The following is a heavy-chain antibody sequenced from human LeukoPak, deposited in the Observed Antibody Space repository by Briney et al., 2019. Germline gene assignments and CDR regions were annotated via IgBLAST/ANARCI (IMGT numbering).Heavy chain of an antibody. D-gene: IGHD6-13*01. Sequence: GASVKVSCKASGYTFTGYYMHWVRQAPGQGLEWMGWINPNSGGTNYAQKFQGRVTMTRDTSISTAYMELRSLRSDDTAVYYCARDRYSSSWVWFDPWGQGTLVTVSS. CDR3: ARDRYSSSWVWFDP. CDR1: GYTFTGYY. J-gene: IGHJ5*02. CDR2: INPNSGGT. V-gene: IGHV1-2*02.